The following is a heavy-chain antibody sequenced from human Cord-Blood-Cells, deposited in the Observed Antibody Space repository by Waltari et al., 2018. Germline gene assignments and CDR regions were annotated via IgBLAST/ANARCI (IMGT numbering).Heavy chain of an antibody. CDR1: GGSISSRSYY. Sequence: QLQLQESGPGLVKPSETLSLTCPVSGGSISSRSYYWGGIRQPPGKGRGWIGSIYYSWSPYYNPSLKSRVPISVDPSKNQFSLKLSSVTAADTAVDYCARHGHYYGSGRYYYYYYYMDVWGKGTTVTVSS. J-gene: IGHJ6*03. D-gene: IGHD3-10*01. CDR3: ARHGHYYGSGRYYYYYYYMDV. V-gene: IGHV4-39*01. CDR2: IYYSWSP.